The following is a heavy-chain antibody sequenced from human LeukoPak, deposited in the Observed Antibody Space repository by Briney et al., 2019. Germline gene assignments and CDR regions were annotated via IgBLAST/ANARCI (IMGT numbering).Heavy chain of an antibody. D-gene: IGHD6-19*01. Sequence: SETLSLTCTVSGGSISSGDYYWSWIRQPPGKGLEWIGYIYYSGSTYYNPSLKGRVTTSVDTSKNQFSLKLSSVTAADTAVYYCASESLSSGWSTGGQGTLVTVSS. V-gene: IGHV4-30-4*01. J-gene: IGHJ4*02. CDR1: GGSISSGDYY. CDR3: ASESLSSGWST. CDR2: IYYSGST.